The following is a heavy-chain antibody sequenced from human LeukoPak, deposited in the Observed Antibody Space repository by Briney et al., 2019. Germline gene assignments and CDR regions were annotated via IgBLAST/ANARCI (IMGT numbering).Heavy chain of an antibody. CDR1: GFTFRGYS. CDR2: ISSSSSYI. V-gene: IGHV3-21*01. Sequence: PGGSLRLSCAASGFTFRGYSMNWVRQAPGKGLEWVSSISSSSSYIYYADSVKGRFTISRDNAKNSLYLQMNSLRAEDTAVYYCARGVVRYFDYWGQGALVTVSS. D-gene: IGHD3-9*01. CDR3: ARGVVRYFDY. J-gene: IGHJ4*02.